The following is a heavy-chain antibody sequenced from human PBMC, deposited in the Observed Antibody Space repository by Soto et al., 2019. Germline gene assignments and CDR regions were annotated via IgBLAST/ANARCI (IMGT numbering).Heavy chain of an antibody. CDR2: IVSIFGTP. V-gene: IGHV1-69*12. CDR1: GGTFNSYV. CDR3: ARDLGSGYDPGDY. Sequence: QVQLVQSGAEVKKPGSSVKVSCKASGGTFNSYVFNWVRRAPGQGLEWMGGIVSIFGTPNYGQKFQGRVTITADESTSTGFMELSSLTSEDTAIYYCARDLGSGYDPGDYWGQGTLVTVSS. D-gene: IGHD5-12*01. J-gene: IGHJ4*02.